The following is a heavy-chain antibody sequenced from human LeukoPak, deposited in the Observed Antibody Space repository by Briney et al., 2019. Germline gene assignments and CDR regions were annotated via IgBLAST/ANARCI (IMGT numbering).Heavy chain of an antibody. D-gene: IGHD5-24*01. Sequence: GGSVRLSCADSGFTFSTSWMAWVRQAPGKGLEWVANIKEDGSGKNYVGSVQGRFTVSRDNAKKSVDLEMNSLRAEDTAVYYCARDRAYNRFDYWGQGTLVTVSS. V-gene: IGHV3-7*01. CDR2: IKEDGSGK. CDR1: GFTFSTSW. CDR3: ARDRAYNRFDY. J-gene: IGHJ4*02.